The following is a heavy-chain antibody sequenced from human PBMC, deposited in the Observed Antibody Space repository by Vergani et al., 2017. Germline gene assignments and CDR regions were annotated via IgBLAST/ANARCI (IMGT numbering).Heavy chain of an antibody. V-gene: IGHV1-46*03. D-gene: IGHD3-9*01. J-gene: IGHJ4*02. CDR1: GYTFSNYY. CDR3: ARGDYGILPGFRY. Sequence: QVQVVQSGAEVKKSGASVKVSCKTSGYTFSNYYMHWVRQAPGQGLEWMGIINPSGGHTNYAQKFQGRVTMTRDTSTSTVYMELSSLRSEDTAIYYGARGDYGILPGFRYWGRGTLVTVSA. CDR2: INPSGGHT.